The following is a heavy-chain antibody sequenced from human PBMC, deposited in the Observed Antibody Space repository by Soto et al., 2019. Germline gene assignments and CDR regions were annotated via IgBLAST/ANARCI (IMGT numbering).Heavy chain of an antibody. CDR3: AKGRYYYGSGSYYNDAFDI. CDR2: ISGSGGST. V-gene: IGHV3-23*01. D-gene: IGHD3-10*01. CDR1: GFTFSSYA. J-gene: IGHJ3*02. Sequence: EVQLLESGGGLVQPGGSLRLSCAASGFTFSSYAMSWVRQAPGKGLEWVSAISGSGGSTYYADSVKGRFTISRDNSKNTLYLQMNSLRAEDTAVYYCAKGRYYYGSGSYYNDAFDIWGQGTMVTVSS.